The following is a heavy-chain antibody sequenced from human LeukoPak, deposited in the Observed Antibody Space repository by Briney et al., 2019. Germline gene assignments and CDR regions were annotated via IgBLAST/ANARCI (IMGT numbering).Heavy chain of an antibody. V-gene: IGHV4-34*01. J-gene: IGHJ6*03. CDR3: ARGRNYYGSGSRSFYYYYMDV. Sequence: PSETLSLTCAVYGGSFSGYYWSWIRQPPGKGLEWIGEINHSGSTNYNPSLKSRVTISVDTSKNQFSLKLSSVTAADTAVYYCARGRNYYGSGSRSFYYYYMDVWGKGTTVTVSS. D-gene: IGHD3-10*01. CDR2: INHSGST. CDR1: GGSFSGYY.